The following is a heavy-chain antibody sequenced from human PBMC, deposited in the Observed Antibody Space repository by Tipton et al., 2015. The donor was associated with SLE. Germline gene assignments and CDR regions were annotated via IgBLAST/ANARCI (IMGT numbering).Heavy chain of an antibody. CDR2: IYYSGRT. J-gene: IGHJ3*02. CDR3: ASQYSGSFDAFDI. CDR1: GGSISSHY. D-gene: IGHD1-26*01. Sequence: TLSLTCTVSGGSISSHYWSWIRQPPGKGLECIGYIYYSGRTTYNPSLKSRVTISVDTSKNQFSLHLNSVTAADTAVYYCASQYSGSFDAFDIWGQGTMVTVSS. V-gene: IGHV4-59*11.